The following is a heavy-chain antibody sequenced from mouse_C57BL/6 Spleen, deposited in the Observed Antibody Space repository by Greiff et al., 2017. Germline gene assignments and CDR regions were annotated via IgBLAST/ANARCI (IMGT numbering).Heavy chain of an antibody. CDR1: GYTFTSYW. D-gene: IGHD2-1*01. CDR3: AREGGNLFAY. J-gene: IGHJ3*01. Sequence: QVQLQQPGAELVKPGASVKLSCKASGYTFTSYWMHWVKQRPGQGLEWIGMIHPNSGSTNYNEKLKSKATLTVDKSSSTAYMQLSSLTSEDSAVYYCAREGGNLFAYWGQGTLVTVSA. V-gene: IGHV1-64*01. CDR2: IHPNSGST.